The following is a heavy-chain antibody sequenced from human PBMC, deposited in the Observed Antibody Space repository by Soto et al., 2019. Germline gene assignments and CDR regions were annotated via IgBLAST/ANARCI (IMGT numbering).Heavy chain of an antibody. CDR3: AKDNCISTSCYRLYNWFDP. D-gene: IGHD2-2*01. V-gene: IGHV3-30*18. J-gene: IGHJ5*02. Sequence: QVQLVESGGGVVQPGRSLRLSCVASGFTFSSYGMHWVRQAPGKGLEWVAVIAYDGSNKYYADSVKGRFTISRDNSKNTLELQMNSLRAEDTAVYYCAKDNCISTSCYRLYNWFDPWGQGTLVTVSS. CDR1: GFTFSSYG. CDR2: IAYDGSNK.